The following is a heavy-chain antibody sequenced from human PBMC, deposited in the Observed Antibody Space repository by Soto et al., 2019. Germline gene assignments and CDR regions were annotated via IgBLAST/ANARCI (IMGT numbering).Heavy chain of an antibody. V-gene: IGHV4-59*08. CDR1: AAPITSNY. D-gene: IGHD6-13*01. Sequence: SETLSLTCSVSAAPITSNYWTWIRQPPGKGLEWIGYLDHQGYSNYSPSLRSRVSMSIDTSKNQLSLKVHSVTAADPAMYYCARLKGSSRYWFDPWGQGTLVTVSS. J-gene: IGHJ5*02. CDR3: ARLKGSSRYWFDP. CDR2: LDHQGYS.